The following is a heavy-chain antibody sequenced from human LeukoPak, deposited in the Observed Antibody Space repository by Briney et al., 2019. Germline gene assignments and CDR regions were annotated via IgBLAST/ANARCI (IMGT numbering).Heavy chain of an antibody. D-gene: IGHD5-12*01. Sequence: SVKVSCKASGGSFNNYAISWVRQAPGQGLEWMGRIIPIFGVANSAQKFQGRVTITADKSTNTAYMELSSLRSEDTAAYYCARWRGYSGYDPGFDYWGQGTLVTVSS. CDR3: ARWRGYSGYDPGFDY. J-gene: IGHJ4*02. CDR1: GGSFNNYA. V-gene: IGHV1-69*04. CDR2: IIPIFGVA.